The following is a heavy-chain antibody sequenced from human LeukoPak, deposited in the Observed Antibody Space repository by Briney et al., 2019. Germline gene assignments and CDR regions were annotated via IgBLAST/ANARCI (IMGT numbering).Heavy chain of an antibody. J-gene: IGHJ6*02. CDR2: IYYSGST. CDR3: ARDSGELLWFGESPYGMDV. Sequence: SESLSLTCTVSGGSISSGGYYWSWIRQHPGKGLEWIGYIYYSGSTYYNPSLKSRVTISVDTSKNQFLLKLSSVTAADTAVYYCARDSGELLWFGESPYGMDVWGQGTTVTVSS. V-gene: IGHV4-31*03. D-gene: IGHD3-10*01. CDR1: GGSISSGGYY.